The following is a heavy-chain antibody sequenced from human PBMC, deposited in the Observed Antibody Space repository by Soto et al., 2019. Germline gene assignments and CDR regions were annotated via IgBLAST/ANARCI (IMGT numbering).Heavy chain of an antibody. V-gene: IGHV4-34*01. CDR1: GGSFSGYY. J-gene: IGHJ4*02. CDR3: ASPKIAAAGTFDY. Sequence: QVQLQQWGAGLLKPSETLSLTCAVYGGSFSGYYWSWIRQPPGKGLEWIGETNHSGSTNYNPSLRGRVTITVDTSKNHLSLKLSSVTAADTAVYYCASPKIAAAGTFDYWGQGTLVTVSS. D-gene: IGHD6-13*01. CDR2: TNHSGST.